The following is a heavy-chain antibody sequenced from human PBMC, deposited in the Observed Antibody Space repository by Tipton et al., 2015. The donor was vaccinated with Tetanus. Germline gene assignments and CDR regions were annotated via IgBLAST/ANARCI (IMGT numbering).Heavy chain of an antibody. CDR1: GSSISRSGHY. CDR3: AREVYNGGFYSGVDS. CDR2: VYNSGTT. D-gene: IGHD2-21*01. J-gene: IGHJ4*02. V-gene: IGHV4-31*03. Sequence: TLSLTCTVSGSSISRSGHYWTWIRQPPGKEPEWVGYVYNSGTTYYKPSLERRVTISIDISTNQFSLSLTSVTAADTALYYCAREVYNGGFYSGVDSWGQGTLVTVSS.